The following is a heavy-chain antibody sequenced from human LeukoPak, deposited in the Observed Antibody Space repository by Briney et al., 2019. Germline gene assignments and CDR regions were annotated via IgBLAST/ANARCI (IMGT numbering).Heavy chain of an antibody. CDR1: GFTFDDYA. Sequence: GGSLRLSCAASGFTFDDYAMHWVRQAPGKGLEWVSGISWNSGSMGYADSVKGRFTISRDNAKNSLYLQMNSLRAEDMALYYCAKGGNYYGSGDDAFDIWGQGTMVTVSS. CDR3: AKGGNYYGSGDDAFDI. CDR2: ISWNSGSM. J-gene: IGHJ3*02. D-gene: IGHD3-10*01. V-gene: IGHV3-9*03.